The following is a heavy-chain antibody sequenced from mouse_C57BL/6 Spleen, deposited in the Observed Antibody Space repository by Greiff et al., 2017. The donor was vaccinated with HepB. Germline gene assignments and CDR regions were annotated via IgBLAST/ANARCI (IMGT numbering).Heavy chain of an antibody. Sequence: QVQLQQPGAELVKPGASVKLSCKASGYTFTSYWMHWVKQRPGQGLEWIGMIHPNSGSTNYNEKFKSKATLTVDKSSSTAYMQLSSLTSEDSAVYYCARCSYYYGSSYGYFDVWGTGTTVTVSS. CDR3: ARCSYYYGSSYGYFDV. V-gene: IGHV1-64*01. CDR1: GYTFTSYW. CDR2: IHPNSGST. D-gene: IGHD1-1*01. J-gene: IGHJ1*03.